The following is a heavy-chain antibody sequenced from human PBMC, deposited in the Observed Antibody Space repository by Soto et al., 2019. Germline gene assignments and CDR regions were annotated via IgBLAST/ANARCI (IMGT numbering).Heavy chain of an antibody. Sequence: QVQLQESGPGLVKPSETLSLTCTVSGGSISSYYWTWIRQPPGKGLEWIGFMYNSGSTHYNPSLQSRVTISLATSKTQFSLNLRSVTAADTAVYYCASMGYHYGSGSYPLDYWGQGTLVTVSS. CDR1: GGSISSYY. CDR3: ASMGYHYGSGSYPLDY. V-gene: IGHV4-59*08. D-gene: IGHD3-10*01. CDR2: MYNSGST. J-gene: IGHJ4*02.